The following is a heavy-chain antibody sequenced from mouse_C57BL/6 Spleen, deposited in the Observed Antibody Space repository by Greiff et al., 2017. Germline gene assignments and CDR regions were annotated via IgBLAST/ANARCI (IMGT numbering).Heavy chain of an antibody. V-gene: IGHV1-5*01. CDR1: GYTFTSYW. CDR2: IYPGNSDT. J-gene: IGHJ4*01. D-gene: IGHD2-12*01. CDR3: TRSYYGYDVSYAMDY. Sequence: EVQLQQSGTVLARPGASVKMSCKTSGYTFTSYWMHWVKQRPGQGLEWIGAIYPGNSDTSYNQKFKGKAKLTAVTSASTAYMELSSLTNEDSAVYYCTRSYYGYDVSYAMDYWGQGTSVTVSS.